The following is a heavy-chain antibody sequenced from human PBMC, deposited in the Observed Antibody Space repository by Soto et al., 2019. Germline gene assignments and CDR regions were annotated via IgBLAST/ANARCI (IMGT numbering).Heavy chain of an antibody. J-gene: IGHJ4*02. CDR3: ARGSVTKYYFDY. Sequence: ASVKVSCKASGYTFTSYDINWVRQATGQGLEWMGWMNPNSGNTGYAQKFQGRVTMTRNTSISTAYMELSSLRSEDTAVYYCARGSVTKYYFDYWGQGTLVTVSS. D-gene: IGHD4-17*01. CDR2: MNPNSGNT. V-gene: IGHV1-8*01. CDR1: GYTFTSYD.